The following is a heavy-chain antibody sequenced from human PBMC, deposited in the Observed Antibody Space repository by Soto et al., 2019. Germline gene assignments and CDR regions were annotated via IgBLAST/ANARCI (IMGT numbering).Heavy chain of an antibody. D-gene: IGHD3-3*01. J-gene: IGHJ5*02. CDR3: ARASEGITIFGVVIPQGFDP. CDR1: GGSISSGGYY. V-gene: IGHV4-31*03. Sequence: SETLSLTCTVSGGSISSGGYYWSWIRQHPGKGLEWIGYIYYSGSTYYNPSLKSRVTISVDTSKNQFSLKLSSVTAADTAVYYCARASEGITIFGVVIPQGFDPWGQGTLVTVSS. CDR2: IYYSGST.